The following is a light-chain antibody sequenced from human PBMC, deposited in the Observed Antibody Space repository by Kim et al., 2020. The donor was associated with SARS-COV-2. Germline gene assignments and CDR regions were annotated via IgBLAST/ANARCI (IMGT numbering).Light chain of an antibody. J-gene: IGLJ3*02. CDR2: DVS. V-gene: IGLV2-14*03. CDR3: SSYTSSSTGV. Sequence: QSITISRTGTSRDVGGYNYVSWYQQHPGKAPKLMIYDVSNRPSGVSNRFSGSKSGNTASLTISGLQAEDEADYYCSSYTSSSTGVFGGGTQLTVL. CDR1: SRDVGGYNY.